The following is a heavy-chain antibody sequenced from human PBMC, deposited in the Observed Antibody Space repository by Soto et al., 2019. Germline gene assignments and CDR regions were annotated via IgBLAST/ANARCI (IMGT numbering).Heavy chain of an antibody. CDR1: GFTFSSYA. Sequence: PGGSLRRSCGASGFTFSSYAMIWVRRAPGEGLEWVSAISGSGGSTYYADSVKGRFTISRDNSKNTLYLQMNSLRAEDTAVYYCAKEGSSWYGRAYYFDYWGQGTLVTVSS. CDR2: ISGSGGST. CDR3: AKEGSSWYGRAYYFDY. J-gene: IGHJ4*02. V-gene: IGHV3-23*01. D-gene: IGHD6-13*01.